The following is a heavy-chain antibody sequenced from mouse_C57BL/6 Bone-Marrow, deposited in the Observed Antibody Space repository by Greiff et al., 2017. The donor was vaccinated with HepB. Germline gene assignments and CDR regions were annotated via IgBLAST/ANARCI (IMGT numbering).Heavy chain of an antibody. CDR3: AIEGGNRFAY. D-gene: IGHD1-1*02. V-gene: IGHV3-6*01. CDR2: ISYDGSN. CDR1: GYSITSGYY. J-gene: IGHJ3*01. Sequence: EVKLQESGPGLVKPSQSLSLTCSVTGYSITSGYYWNWIRQFPGNKLEWMGYISYDGSNNYNPSLKNRISITRDTSKNQFFLKLNSVTTEDTATYYCAIEGGNRFAYWGQGTLVTVSA.